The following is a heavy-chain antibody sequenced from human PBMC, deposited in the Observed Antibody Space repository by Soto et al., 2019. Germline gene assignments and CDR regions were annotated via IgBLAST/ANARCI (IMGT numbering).Heavy chain of an antibody. CDR1: GYTFTSYG. Sequence: RASVKVSCKASGYTFTSYGISWVRQAPGQGLEWMGWISAYNGNTNYAQKLQGRVTMTTDTSTSTAYMELRSLRSDDTAVYYCAREVITGTTEHYYYYGMDVWGQGTTVTVSS. CDR3: AREVITGTTEHYYYYGMDV. CDR2: ISAYNGNT. V-gene: IGHV1-18*01. D-gene: IGHD1-20*01. J-gene: IGHJ6*02.